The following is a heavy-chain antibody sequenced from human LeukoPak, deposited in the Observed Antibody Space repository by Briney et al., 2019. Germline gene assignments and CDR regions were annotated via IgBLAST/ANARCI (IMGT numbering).Heavy chain of an antibody. Sequence: KPGGSLRLSCAASGFTFSSYSMNWVRQAPGKGLEWVSSISSSSYIYYADSVKGRFTISRDDAKNSLYLQMNSLRAEDTAVYYCARDGCSSTSCYAAWFDPWGQGTLVTVSS. J-gene: IGHJ5*02. V-gene: IGHV3-21*01. D-gene: IGHD2-2*01. CDR2: ISSSSYI. CDR1: GFTFSSYS. CDR3: ARDGCSSTSCYAAWFDP.